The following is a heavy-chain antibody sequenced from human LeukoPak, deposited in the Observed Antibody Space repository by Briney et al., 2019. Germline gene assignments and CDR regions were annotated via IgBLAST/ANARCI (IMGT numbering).Heavy chain of an antibody. Sequence: GGSPRLSCAASGFTFSSYSMNWVRQAPGKGLEWVSYISSSSSTIYYADSVKGRFTISRDNAKNSLYLQMNSLRAEDTAVYYCARALLVLPACPLDYWGQGTLVTVSS. CDR2: ISSSSSTI. CDR1: GFTFSSYS. J-gene: IGHJ4*02. CDR3: ARALLVLPACPLDY. D-gene: IGHD2-2*01. V-gene: IGHV3-48*01.